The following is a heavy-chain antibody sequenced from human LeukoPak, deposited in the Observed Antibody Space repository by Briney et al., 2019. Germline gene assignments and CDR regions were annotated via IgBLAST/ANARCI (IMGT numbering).Heavy chain of an antibody. CDR1: GYTFTSYY. CDR2: INPNSGGT. Sequence: ASVKVSCKASGYTFTSYYIHWVRQAPGQGLEWMGIINPNSGGTNYAQKFQGRVTMTRDTSISTAYMELSRLRSDDTAVYYCARDAQSEEFDYWGQGTLVTVSS. D-gene: IGHD3-3*01. V-gene: IGHV1-2*02. CDR3: ARDAQSEEFDY. J-gene: IGHJ4*02.